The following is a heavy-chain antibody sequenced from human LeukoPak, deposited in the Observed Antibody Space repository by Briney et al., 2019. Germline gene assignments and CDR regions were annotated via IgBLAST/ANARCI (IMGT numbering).Heavy chain of an antibody. J-gene: IGHJ5*02. CDR2: INHSGST. V-gene: IGHV4-34*01. Sequence: SETLSLTCAVYGGSFSGYYWSWICQPPGKRLEWIGEINHSGSTNYNPSLKSRVTISVDTSKNQFSLKLSSVTAADTAVYYCARGGPYVWGSYRYSNWFDPWGQGTLFTVSS. D-gene: IGHD3-16*02. CDR1: GGSFSGYY. CDR3: ARGGPYVWGSYRYSNWFDP.